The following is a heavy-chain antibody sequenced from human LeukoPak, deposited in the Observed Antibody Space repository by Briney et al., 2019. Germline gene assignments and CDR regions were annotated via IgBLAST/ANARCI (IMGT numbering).Heavy chain of an antibody. Sequence: SETLSLTCAVSGGSISGYYWRWIRQPAGKGLEWIGRIYSSGSTNYNPSLESRVTVSVDTSKKQFSLNLSSVTAADTAVYYCAREVSGDRRFDPWGQGTLVTVSS. CDR3: AREVSGDRRFDP. CDR2: IYSSGST. CDR1: GGSISGYY. J-gene: IGHJ5*02. D-gene: IGHD5/OR15-5a*01. V-gene: IGHV4-4*07.